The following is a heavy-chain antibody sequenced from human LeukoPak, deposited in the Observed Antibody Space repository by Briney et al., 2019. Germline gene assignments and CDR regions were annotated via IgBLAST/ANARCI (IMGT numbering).Heavy chain of an antibody. CDR1: GFAFSGYA. Sequence: GGSLRLSCTVSGFAFSGYAMSWVRQAPGKEPEWVSSIGARGDVTYSADSVKGRFTISRDNSKRTLSLQMNSLRAEDTAVYYCAKVHYTASFPGSFPGRNYFDSWGQGSLVTVSS. CDR2: IGARGDVT. J-gene: IGHJ4*02. V-gene: IGHV3-23*01. CDR3: AKVHYTASFPGSFPGRNYFDS. D-gene: IGHD1-26*01.